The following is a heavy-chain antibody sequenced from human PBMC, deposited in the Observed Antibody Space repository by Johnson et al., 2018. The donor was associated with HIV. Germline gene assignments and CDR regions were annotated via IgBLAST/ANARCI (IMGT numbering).Heavy chain of an antibody. CDR3: ARGYSGSTGTFDI. CDR1: GFTFNSYV. D-gene: IGHD1-26*01. CDR2: IWFDGSNT. Sequence: QLVESGGGLVQPGGSLRLSCAASGFTFNSYVMHWVRQAPGKGLEWVAVIWFDGSNTYYADSVKGRFTIPRDNSKNTLYLKMNSLRAEDTAVYYCARGYSGSTGTFDIWGQGTMVTVSS. V-gene: IGHV3-33*08. J-gene: IGHJ3*02.